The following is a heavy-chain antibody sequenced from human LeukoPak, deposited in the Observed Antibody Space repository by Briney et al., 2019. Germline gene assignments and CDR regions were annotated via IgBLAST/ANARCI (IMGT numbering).Heavy chain of an antibody. J-gene: IGHJ5*02. CDR3: ARDPSAVTANTYA. V-gene: IGHV3-66*01. D-gene: IGHD2-2*01. Sequence: TGGSLRLSCAASGFTFSSYAMTWVRQAPGKGLEWVSLIFSGGDTQYADSVKDRFTISRDASKNTLYLQMSNLRAEDTAVYYCARDPSAVTANTYAWGQGTLVTVSS. CDR1: GFTFSSYA. CDR2: IFSGGDT.